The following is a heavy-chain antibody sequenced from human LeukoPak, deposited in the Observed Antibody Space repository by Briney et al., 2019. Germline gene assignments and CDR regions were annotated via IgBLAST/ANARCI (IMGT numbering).Heavy chain of an antibody. CDR3: ARVSGSVTTINFDP. CDR1: GGSINGYY. D-gene: IGHD4-17*01. CDR2: MYYSGGT. Sequence: SETLSLTCTVSGGSINGYYWSWIRQPPGKGLEWIAYMYYSGGTKYNPSLESRVTISVDPSKNQFFLKLNSVTAADTAVYYCARVSGSVTTINFDPWGQGTLVTVSS. V-gene: IGHV4-59*01. J-gene: IGHJ5*02.